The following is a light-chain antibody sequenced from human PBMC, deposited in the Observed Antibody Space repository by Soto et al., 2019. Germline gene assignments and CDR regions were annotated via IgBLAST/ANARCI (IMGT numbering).Light chain of an antibody. CDR3: QPYNSYPWT. V-gene: IGKV1-5*03. J-gene: IGKJ1*01. CDR2: KAS. Sequence: DIQMTQSPSTLSASVGDRVTITCRASQSISSWLAWYQQKPGKTPKVLIYKASSIESGVPSRFTGSGSGTEFTLAISSLQPDAFAHYYCQPYNSYPWTFGQGTKVEIK. CDR1: QSISSW.